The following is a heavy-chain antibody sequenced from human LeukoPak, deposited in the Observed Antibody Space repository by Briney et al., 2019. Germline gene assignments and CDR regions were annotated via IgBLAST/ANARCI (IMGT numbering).Heavy chain of an antibody. CDR1: GFTFSDYY. CDR2: ISSSGSTI. D-gene: IGHD3-10*01. Sequence: PGGSLRLSCAASGFTFSDYYMSWIRQAPGKGLEWVSYISSSGSTIYYADSVKGRFTISRDNAKNSLYLQMNSLRAEDTAVYYCARGTRRITMVRGVISYYYYVDVWGKGTTVTISS. CDR3: ARGTRRITMVRGVISYYYYVDV. V-gene: IGHV3-11*01. J-gene: IGHJ6*03.